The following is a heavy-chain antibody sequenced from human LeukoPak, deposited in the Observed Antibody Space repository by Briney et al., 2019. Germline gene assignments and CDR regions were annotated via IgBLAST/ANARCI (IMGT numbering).Heavy chain of an antibody. CDR3: VRQGPGYCGTTSCYGVDY. J-gene: IGHJ4*02. CDR1: GYTFTSSA. CDR2: INTDTENP. Sequence: ASVKVSCKASGYTFTSSAMNWVRQAPGQGLEWMGWINTDTENPTYAQGFTGRFVFSLDTSVSTAYLQISSLKAEDTAVYYCVRQGPGYCGTTSCYGVDYWGQGTLVTVSS. V-gene: IGHV7-4-1*02. D-gene: IGHD2-2*01.